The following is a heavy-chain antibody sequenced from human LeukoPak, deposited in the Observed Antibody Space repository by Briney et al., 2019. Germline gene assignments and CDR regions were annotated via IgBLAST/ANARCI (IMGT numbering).Heavy chain of an antibody. V-gene: IGHV3-9*01. D-gene: IGHD3-22*01. CDR1: GFTFDDYA. J-gene: IGHJ3*02. CDR2: ISWNSGSI. CDR3: AKVEGTYYYDSSGSRGAFDI. Sequence: TGRSLRLSCAASGFTFDDYAMHWVRQAPGKGLEWVSGISWNSGSIGYADSVKGRFTISRDNAKNSLYLQVSSLRAEDTALYYCAKVEGTYYYDSSGSRGAFDIWGQGTMVTVSS.